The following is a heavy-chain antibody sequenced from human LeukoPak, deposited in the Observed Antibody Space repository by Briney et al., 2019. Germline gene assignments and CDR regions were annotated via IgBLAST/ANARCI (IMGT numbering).Heavy chain of an antibody. CDR1: GGSVSSGSYY. J-gene: IGHJ4*02. CDR2: IYYSGST. V-gene: IGHV4-61*01. D-gene: IGHD1-7*01. CDR3: ARGAALTELGGY. Sequence: SETLSLTCTVSGGSVSSGSYYWSWIRQPPGKGLEWIGYIYYSGSTNYNPSLKSRVTISVDTSKNQFSLKLSSVTAADTAVYYCARGAALTELGGYWGQGTLVTVSS.